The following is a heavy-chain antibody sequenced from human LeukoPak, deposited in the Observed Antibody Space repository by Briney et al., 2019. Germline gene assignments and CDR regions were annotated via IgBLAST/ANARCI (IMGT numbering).Heavy chain of an antibody. J-gene: IGHJ3*02. CDR3: ARGGMTTVAGDAFDI. Sequence: SETLSLTCTVSGGSISSGDYYWRWVRQPPGKGLEWLGYIYYSGSTYYNPSLKSRVTISVDTSKNQFSLKLSSVTAADTAVYYCARGGMTTVAGDAFDIWGQGTMVTVSS. CDR2: IYYSGST. D-gene: IGHD4-23*01. CDR1: GGSISSGDYY. V-gene: IGHV4-30-4*01.